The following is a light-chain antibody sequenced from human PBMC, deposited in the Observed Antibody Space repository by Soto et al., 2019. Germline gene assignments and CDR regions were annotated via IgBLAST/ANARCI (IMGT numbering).Light chain of an antibody. CDR1: QSVSSSY. J-gene: IGKJ2*01. CDR2: GAS. CDR3: QQYDSSLLYT. Sequence: EIVLTQSPGTLSLSPGERATLSCRASQSVSSSYLAWYQQKPGQAPRLLTYGASSRATGIPDRFSGSGSGTDFALTISKLEPEDFAVYYCQQYDSSLLYTFGQGTKLEIK. V-gene: IGKV3-20*01.